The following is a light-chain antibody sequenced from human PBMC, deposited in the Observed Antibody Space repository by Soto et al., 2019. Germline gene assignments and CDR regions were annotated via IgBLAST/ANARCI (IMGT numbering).Light chain of an antibody. V-gene: IGKV3-20*01. CDR1: QSVNSNY. Sequence: EIVLTQSPGTLSLSPGDRATLSCRASQSVNSNYLAWYQRKPGQAPRLLIYGASNRPTDIPYRFSASGSGTDFTLTITRLEAEDCAVYYCQQDDSTPPTFGQGTKVEVK. CDR3: QQDDSTPPT. CDR2: GAS. J-gene: IGKJ1*01.